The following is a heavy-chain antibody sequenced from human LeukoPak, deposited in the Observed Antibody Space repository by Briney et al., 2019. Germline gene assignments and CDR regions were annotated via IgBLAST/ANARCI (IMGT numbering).Heavy chain of an antibody. J-gene: IGHJ6*03. CDR3: ATHYGSGSPRAYYYYYMDV. CDR2: MNPNSGNT. V-gene: IGHV1-8*02. CDR1: GYTFTSYD. Sequence: GASVKVSCKASGYTFTSYDINWVRQATGQGLEWMGWMNPNSGNTGYAQKFQGRVTMTRNTSISTAYMELSSLRSEDTAVYYCATHYGSGSPRAYYYYYMDVWGKGTTVTVSS. D-gene: IGHD3-10*01.